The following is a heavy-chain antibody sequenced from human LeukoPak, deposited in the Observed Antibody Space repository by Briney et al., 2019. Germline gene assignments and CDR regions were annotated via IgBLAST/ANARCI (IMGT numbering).Heavy chain of an antibody. D-gene: IGHD3-16*02. V-gene: IGHV4-61*09. CDR1: GASISSTSYC. CDR3: AAEEWVYDYVWGSYRYQDY. Sequence: PSETLSLTCTVSGASISSTSYCWGWIRQPAGKGLEWIGHIHTSGSTNYNPSLKSRVTISVDTSKNQFSLKLSSVTAADTAVYYCAAEEWVYDYVWGSYRYQDYWGQGTLVTVSS. J-gene: IGHJ4*02. CDR2: IHTSGST.